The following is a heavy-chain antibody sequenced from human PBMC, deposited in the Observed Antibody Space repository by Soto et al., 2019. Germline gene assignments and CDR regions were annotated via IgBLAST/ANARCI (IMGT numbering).Heavy chain of an antibody. Sequence: SETLSLTCTVSVGSISSYYWSWIRQPPGKGLEWIGYIYYSGSTNYNPSLKSRVTISVDTSKNQFSLKLSSVTAADTAVYYCARVRSGGFTFDYWGQGTLVTVSS. V-gene: IGHV4-59*01. D-gene: IGHD2-15*01. CDR1: VGSISSYY. CDR3: ARVRSGGFTFDY. CDR2: IYYSGST. J-gene: IGHJ4*02.